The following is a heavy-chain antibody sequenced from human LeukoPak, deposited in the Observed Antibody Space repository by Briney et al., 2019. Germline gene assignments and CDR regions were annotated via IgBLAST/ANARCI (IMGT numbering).Heavy chain of an antibody. CDR3: AKGKYDILTGHIDY. D-gene: IGHD3-9*01. CDR2: ISWNSGSI. J-gene: IGHJ4*02. Sequence: GGSLRLSCAASGFTFDDYAMHWVRQAPGKGLEWVSGISWNSGSIGYADSVKGRFTISGDNAKNSLYLQMNSLRAEDTALYYCAKGKYDILTGHIDYWGQGTLVTVSS. CDR1: GFTFDDYA. V-gene: IGHV3-9*01.